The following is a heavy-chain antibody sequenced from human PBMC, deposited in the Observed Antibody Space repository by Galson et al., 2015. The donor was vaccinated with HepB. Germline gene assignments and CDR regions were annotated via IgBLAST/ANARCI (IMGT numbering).Heavy chain of an antibody. D-gene: IGHD3-10*01. CDR3: AKDMYYYGSGSYYLPPTMDV. CDR1: GFTFSSYA. V-gene: IGHV3-30*04. J-gene: IGHJ6*02. CDR2: ISYDGSNK. Sequence: SLRLSCAASGFTFSSYAMHWVRQAPGKGLEWVAVISYDGSNKYYADSVKGRFTISRDNSKNTLYLQMNSLRAEDTAVYYCAKDMYYYGSGSYYLPPTMDVWGQGTTVTVSS.